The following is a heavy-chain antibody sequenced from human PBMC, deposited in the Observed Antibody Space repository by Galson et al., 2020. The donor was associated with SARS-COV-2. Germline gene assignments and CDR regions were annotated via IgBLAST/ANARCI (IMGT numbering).Heavy chain of an antibody. D-gene: IGHD3-3*01. CDR3: ARAHGDLYDFWSGYYTGVGDY. V-gene: IGHV1-2*02. Sequence: ASVKVSCKASGYTFTGYYMHWVRQAPGQGLEWMGWINPNSGGTNYAQKFQGRVTMTRDTSISTAYMELSRLRSDDTAVYYCARAHGDLYDFWSGYYTGVGDYWGQGTLVTVSS. CDR1: GYTFTGYY. CDR2: INPNSGGT. J-gene: IGHJ4*02.